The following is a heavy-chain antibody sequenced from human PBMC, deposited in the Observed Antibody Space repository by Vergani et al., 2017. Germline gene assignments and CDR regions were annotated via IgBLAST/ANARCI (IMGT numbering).Heavy chain of an antibody. V-gene: IGHV3-7*01. CDR2: IKQDGSEK. D-gene: IGHD6-13*01. Sequence: EVQLVEPGGGLVQPGGSLRLSCAASGFTFSSYWMSWVRQAPGKGLEWVANIKQDGSEKYYVDSVKGRFTISRDNAKNSLYLQMNSLRAEDTAVYYCARDGVAAAGTHPLRYYYYYGMDVWGQGTTVTVSS. CDR1: GFTFSSYW. J-gene: IGHJ6*02. CDR3: ARDGVAAAGTHPLRYYYYYGMDV.